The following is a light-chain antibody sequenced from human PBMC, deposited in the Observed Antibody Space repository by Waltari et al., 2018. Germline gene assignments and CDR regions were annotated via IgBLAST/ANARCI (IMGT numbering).Light chain of an antibody. J-gene: IGLJ3*02. Sequence: QSVLTQPPSVSGAPGQRVTISCTGRSSNIGSGFGVHWYQQFPGSAPRLVIFDKNIRPSGVPDRFSGSKSGTSASLTITGLQAEDEADYYCQSYDSGREVFGGGTKLTV. V-gene: IGLV1-40*01. CDR2: DKN. CDR1: SSNIGSGFG. CDR3: QSYDSGREV.